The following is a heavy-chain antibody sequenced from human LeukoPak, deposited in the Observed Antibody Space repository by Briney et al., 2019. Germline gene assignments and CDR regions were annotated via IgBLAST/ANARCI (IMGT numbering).Heavy chain of an antibody. CDR1: GGSFSGYY. CDR3: ARHSTDYYGSGSYPDGGPWDDY. D-gene: IGHD3-10*01. CDR2: INHSGST. Sequence: SETLSLTCAVYGGSFSGYYWSWIRQPPGKGLEWIGEINHSGSTNYNPSLKSRVTISVDTSKNQFSLKLSSVTAADTAVYYCARHSTDYYGSGSYPDGGPWDDYWGQGTLVTVSS. V-gene: IGHV4-34*01. J-gene: IGHJ4*02.